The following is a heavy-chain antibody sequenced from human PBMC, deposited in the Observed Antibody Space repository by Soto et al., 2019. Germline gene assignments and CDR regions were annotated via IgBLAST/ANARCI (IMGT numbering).Heavy chain of an antibody. D-gene: IGHD2-15*01. CDR3: ARQGDIVVVLGRVYYGMDV. V-gene: IGHV4-39*01. J-gene: IGHJ6*02. Sequence: PSETLSLTCTVSGGSISSSSYYWGWIRQPPGKGLEWIGSIYYSGSTYYNPSLKSRVTISVDTSKNQFSLKLSSVTAADTAVYYCARQGDIVVVLGRVYYGMDVWGQGTTVTVSS. CDR2: IYYSGST. CDR1: GGSISSSSYY.